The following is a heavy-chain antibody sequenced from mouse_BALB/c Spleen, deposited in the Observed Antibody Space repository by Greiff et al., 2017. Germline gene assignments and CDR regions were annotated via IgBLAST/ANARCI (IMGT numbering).Heavy chain of an antibody. J-gene: IGHJ4*01. CDR2: ISDGGSYT. CDR1: GFTFSDYY. CDR3: ARVDFHYYAMDY. Sequence: VQGVESGGGLVKPGGSLKLSCAASGFTFSDYYMYWVRQTPEKRLEWVATISDGGSYTYYPDSVKGRFTISRDNAKNNLYLQMSSLKSEDTAMYYCARVDFHYYAMDYWGQGTSVTVSS. V-gene: IGHV5-4*02.